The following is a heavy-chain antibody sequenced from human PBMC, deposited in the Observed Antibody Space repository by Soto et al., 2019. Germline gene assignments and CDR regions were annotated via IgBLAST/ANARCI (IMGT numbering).Heavy chain of an antibody. V-gene: IGHV3-23*01. CDR3: AKDRSSSTIDAFDI. CDR2: ISGSGGRT. CDR1: GLTFSSYA. J-gene: IGHJ3*02. D-gene: IGHD2-2*01. Sequence: EVQLLESGGSLVQPGGSLRLSCAASGLTFSSYAMNWVRQAPGKGLECVSAISGSGGRTYYGDSVKGRFTISRDNSKNTLYLQMNSLRAEDTAIYYCAKDRSSSTIDAFDIWGQGTMVTVSS.